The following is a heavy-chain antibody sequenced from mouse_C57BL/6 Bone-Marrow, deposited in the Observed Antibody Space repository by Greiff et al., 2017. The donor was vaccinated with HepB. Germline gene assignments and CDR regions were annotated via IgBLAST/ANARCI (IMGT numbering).Heavy chain of an antibody. CDR2: ISNGGGST. D-gene: IGHD1-1*01. CDR1: GFTFSDYY. Sequence: EVNVVESGGGLVQPGGSLKLSCAASGFTFSDYYMYWVRQTPEKRLEWVAYISNGGGSTYYPDTVKGRFTISRDNAKNTLYLQMSRLKSEDTAMYYCARRGYYGSSYDYFDYWGQGTTLTVSS. CDR3: ARRGYYGSSYDYFDY. V-gene: IGHV5-12*01. J-gene: IGHJ2*01.